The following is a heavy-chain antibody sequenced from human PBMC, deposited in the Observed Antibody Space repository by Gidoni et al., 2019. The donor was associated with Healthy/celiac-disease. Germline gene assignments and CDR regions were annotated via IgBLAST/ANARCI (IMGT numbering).Heavy chain of an antibody. CDR2: LYSSGST. CDR3: AREPRAVAGIIDY. Sequence: QVQLQESGPGLVKPSQPLSLTCTVSGRSIRSGEYYWSWSRQPPGKGLEGIGYLYSSGSTYENPSLKRRVTISVDTSKNQFSLKLSSVTAADTAVDYWAREPRAVAGIIDYWGQGTLVTVSS. V-gene: IGHV4-30-4*01. J-gene: IGHJ4*02. D-gene: IGHD6-19*01. CDR1: GRSIRSGEYY.